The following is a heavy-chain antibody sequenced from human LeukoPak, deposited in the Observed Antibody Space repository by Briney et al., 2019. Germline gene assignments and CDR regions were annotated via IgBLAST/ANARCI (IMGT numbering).Heavy chain of an antibody. Sequence: GGSLRLSCAAYGFTFSSYSMNWVRQAPGKGLEWVANIKQDGSEAYDGDSVKGRFTISRDNAKNSLYLQMNSLRAEDTAVYYCARVEWMGRMDYWGQGTLITVSS. CDR2: IKQDGSEA. V-gene: IGHV3-7*04. CDR3: ARVEWMGRMDY. CDR1: GFTFSSYS. J-gene: IGHJ4*02. D-gene: IGHD3-3*01.